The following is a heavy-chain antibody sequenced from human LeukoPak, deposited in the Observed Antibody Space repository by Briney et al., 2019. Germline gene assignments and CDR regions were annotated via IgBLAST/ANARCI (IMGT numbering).Heavy chain of an antibody. J-gene: IGHJ5*02. CDR1: GGPISSYY. CDR3: ASSFNYYDSSGYPNWFDP. CDR2: IYYSGST. D-gene: IGHD3-22*01. Sequence: SETLSLTCTVSGGPISSYYWGWIRQPPGKGLEWIGSIYYSGSTYYNPSLKSRVTISVDTSKNQFSLKLSSVTAADTAVYYCASSFNYYDSSGYPNWFDPWGQGTLVTVSS. V-gene: IGHV4-39*07.